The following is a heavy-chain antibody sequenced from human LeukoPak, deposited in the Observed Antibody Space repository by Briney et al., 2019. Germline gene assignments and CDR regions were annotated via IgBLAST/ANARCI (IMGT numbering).Heavy chain of an antibody. J-gene: IGHJ4*02. D-gene: IGHD3-22*01. CDR3: ARGPYYYDSSRD. V-gene: IGHV4-59*01. CDR2: IYYSGST. Sequence: SETLSLTCTVPGGSISSYYWSWIRQPPGKGLEWIGYIYYSGSTNYNPSLKSRVTISVDTSKNQFSLKLSSVTAADTAVYYCARGPYYYDSSRDWGQGTLVTVSS. CDR1: GGSISSYY.